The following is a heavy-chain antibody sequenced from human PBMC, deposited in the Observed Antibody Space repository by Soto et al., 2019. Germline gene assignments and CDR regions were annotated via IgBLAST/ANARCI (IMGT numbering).Heavy chain of an antibody. CDR2: FHSSGST. D-gene: IGHD3-16*01. CDR1: GGSISSRDSY. V-gene: IGHV4-39*01. CDR3: ARGFGRSHFDY. Sequence: SETLSLTCTVSGGSISSRDSYWGWIRQPPGKGLEWIGSFHSSGSTYYNPSLKSRVTISVDTSKNQLSLRVTSVTAADTAVYYCARGFGRSHFDYWGQGTLVTVSS. J-gene: IGHJ4*02.